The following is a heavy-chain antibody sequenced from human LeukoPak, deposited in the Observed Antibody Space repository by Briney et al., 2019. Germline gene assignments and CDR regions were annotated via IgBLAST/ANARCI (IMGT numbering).Heavy chain of an antibody. V-gene: IGHV5-51*03. J-gene: IGHJ5*02. CDR1: GYSFTSYW. D-gene: IGHD6-19*01. CDR3: ARLVSSGWSTRHAWFDP. Sequence: PGESLKISCKGSGYSFTSYWIGWVRQMPGKGLEWMGIIYPGDSDTRYSPSFQGQVTISADKSISTAYLQWSSLKASDTATYYCARLVSSGWSTRHAWFDPWGQGTLVTVSS. CDR2: IYPGDSDT.